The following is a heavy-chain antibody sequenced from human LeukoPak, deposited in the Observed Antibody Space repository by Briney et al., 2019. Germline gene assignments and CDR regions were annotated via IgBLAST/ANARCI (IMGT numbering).Heavy chain of an antibody. J-gene: IGHJ4*02. CDR2: ISGSGGST. D-gene: IGHD2/OR15-2a*01. CDR3: ATPLLSRGPNPKNDY. CDR1: GFTFSTYA. Sequence: EGSLRLSCAASGFTFSTYAMSWVRQAPGKGLEWVSAISGSGGSTYYADSVKGRFTISRDNSKNTLYLQKNSLRAEDTAVYYCATPLLSRGPNPKNDYWGQGTLVTVSS. V-gene: IGHV3-23*01.